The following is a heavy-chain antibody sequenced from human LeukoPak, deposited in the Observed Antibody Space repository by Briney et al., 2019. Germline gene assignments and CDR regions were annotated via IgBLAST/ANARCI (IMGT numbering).Heavy chain of an antibody. CDR3: AKDRTGYSSSWFTY. CDR1: GFTFSSYG. CDR2: ISYDGSDK. J-gene: IGHJ4*02. D-gene: IGHD6-13*01. Sequence: PGRSLRLSCAASGFTFSSYGMHWVRQAPGKVLEWVAIISYDGSDKYYADSVKGRFTISRDNSKNTLYLQMNSLRAEDTALYYCAKDRTGYSSSWFTYWGQGTLVTVSS. V-gene: IGHV3-30*18.